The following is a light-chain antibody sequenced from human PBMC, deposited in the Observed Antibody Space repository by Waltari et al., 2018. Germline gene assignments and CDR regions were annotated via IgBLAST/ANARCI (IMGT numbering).Light chain of an antibody. CDR2: GAS. J-gene: IGKJ1*01. CDR1: QTVSSN. CDR3: QQYNNWQWT. Sequence: ELVMTQSPATLSVSPGERATLSCRASQTVSSNLAWYQQKPGQAPRLLIYGASTRATGIPARFSGSGSGTEFTLTISSLQSEDFAVYYCQQYNNWQWTFGQGTKVEIK. V-gene: IGKV3-15*01.